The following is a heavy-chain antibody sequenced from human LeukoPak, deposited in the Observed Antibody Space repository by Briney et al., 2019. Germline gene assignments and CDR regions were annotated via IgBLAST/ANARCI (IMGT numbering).Heavy chain of an antibody. Sequence: SETLSLTCTVSGGSISGSSYYWGWIRQPPGKGLEWIGSIYYSGSTYYNPSLKSRVTISVDTSKNQFSLKLSSVTAADTAVYYCASTLDYYDSSGYDAFDIWGQGTMVTVSS. CDR2: IYYSGST. D-gene: IGHD3-22*01. V-gene: IGHV4-39*07. CDR3: ASTLDYYDSSGYDAFDI. J-gene: IGHJ3*02. CDR1: GGSISGSSYY.